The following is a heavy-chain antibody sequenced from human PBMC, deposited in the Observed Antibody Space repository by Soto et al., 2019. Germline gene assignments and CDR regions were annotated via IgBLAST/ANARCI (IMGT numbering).Heavy chain of an antibody. CDR1: GFTFSSYG. D-gene: IGHD3-22*01. Sequence: GGSLRLSCAASGFTFSSYGMHWVRQAPGKGLEWVAVIWYDGSNKYYADSVKGRFTISRDNSKNTLYLHMSSLKTEDKAVYFCTHDKGPAWQKYFFDNWGQGTLVTVSS. CDR2: IWYDGSNK. V-gene: IGHV3-33*01. CDR3: THDKGPAWQKYFFDN. J-gene: IGHJ4*02.